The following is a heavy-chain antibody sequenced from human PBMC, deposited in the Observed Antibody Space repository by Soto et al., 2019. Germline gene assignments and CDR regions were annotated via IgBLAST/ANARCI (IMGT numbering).Heavy chain of an antibody. CDR3: ERDRGNNFYDY. CDR1: GFTFSSFG. CDR2: IGISTSTR. V-gene: IGHV3-48*01. Sequence: GCSLRVSCAASGFTFSSFGMNWVRQPPGKGLEWVSYIGISTSTRYYADSVKGRFTISRDDARNSLYLQMNSLGAEDTAVYYCERDRGNNFYDYWGQGTLVTGSS. D-gene: IGHD1-1*01. J-gene: IGHJ4*02.